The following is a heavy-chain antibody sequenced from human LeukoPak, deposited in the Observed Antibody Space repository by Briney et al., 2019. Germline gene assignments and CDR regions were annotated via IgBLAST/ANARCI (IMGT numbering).Heavy chain of an antibody. CDR2: GGTT. CDR1: GFTFSSYA. V-gene: IGHV3-23*01. D-gene: IGHD2-21*02. Sequence: PGGSLRLSCAASGFTFSSYAMSWVRQAPGKGLEWVGDGGTTDYAAPVKGRFSISRDDSQNTLYLQIDSLKTEDTAVCFQVTAFHYWGQGTLATVSS. CDR3: VTAFHY. J-gene: IGHJ4*02.